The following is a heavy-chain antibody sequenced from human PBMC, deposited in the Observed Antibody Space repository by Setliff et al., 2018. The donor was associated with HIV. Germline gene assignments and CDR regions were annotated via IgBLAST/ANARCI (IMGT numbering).Heavy chain of an antibody. J-gene: IGHJ5*02. Sequence: PSETLSLTCTVSGGSIWSGSYYWTWIRQPAGKGLEWIGHITASGGATYNPSVKSRVSISLGSPRSEFSLRLTSVSAADTAVYYCARAVVFASGNFWFDPWGPGALVTVSS. CDR2: ITASGGA. V-gene: IGHV4-61*09. CDR3: ARAVVFASGNFWFDP. D-gene: IGHD3-3*01. CDR1: GGSIWSGSYY.